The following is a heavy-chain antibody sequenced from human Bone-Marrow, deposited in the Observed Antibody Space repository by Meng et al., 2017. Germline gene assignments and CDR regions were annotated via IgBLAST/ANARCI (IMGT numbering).Heavy chain of an antibody. D-gene: IGHD6-13*01. Sequence: GGPLRLSCAASGFTFSSYGMHWVRQAPGKGLEWVAVIWYDGSNKYYADSVKGRFTISRDNSKNTLYLQMNSLRAEDTAVYYCARDLVHSSSWQTIYYYYGMDVWGQGTTVTVSS. CDR2: IWYDGSNK. J-gene: IGHJ6*02. CDR3: ARDLVHSSSWQTIYYYYGMDV. CDR1: GFTFSSYG. V-gene: IGHV3-30*19.